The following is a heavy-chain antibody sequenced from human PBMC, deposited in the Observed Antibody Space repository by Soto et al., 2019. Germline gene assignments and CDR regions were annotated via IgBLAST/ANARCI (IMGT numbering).Heavy chain of an antibody. CDR2: IWYDGTNT. D-gene: IGHD5-18*01. CDR3: ARVEAPLIHSDHYYYGMDV. Sequence: QVQLVESGGGVVRPGRSLRLACEASGFSFSTYGMHWVRQAPGKGLQWVAVIWYDGTNTYYADSVKGRFTISRDNSKDTRYLERNNLRAEDTAVYYCARVEAPLIHSDHYYYGMDVWGQGTTVTVSS. J-gene: IGHJ6*02. V-gene: IGHV3-33*01. CDR1: GFSFSTYG.